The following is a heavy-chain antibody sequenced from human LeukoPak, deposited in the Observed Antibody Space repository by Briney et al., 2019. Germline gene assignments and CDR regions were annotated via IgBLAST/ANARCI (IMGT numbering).Heavy chain of an antibody. D-gene: IGHD6-6*01. CDR2: INHSGST. J-gene: IGHJ5*02. Sequence: SETLSLTCAVYGGSFSGCYWSWIRQPPGKGLEWIGEINHSGSTNYNPSLKSRVTISVDTSKNQFSLKLSSVTAADTAVYYCARGLSSSSVRSRWFDPWGQGTLVTVSS. CDR3: ARGLSSSSVRSRWFDP. CDR1: GGSFSGCY. V-gene: IGHV4-34*01.